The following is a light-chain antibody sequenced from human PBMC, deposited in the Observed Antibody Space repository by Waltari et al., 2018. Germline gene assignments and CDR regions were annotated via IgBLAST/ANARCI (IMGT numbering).Light chain of an antibody. V-gene: IGKV3-15*01. CDR2: DAS. Sequence: LACRASQSGTSNLAWYQQEPGQAPRLLIYDASTRATDIPARFSGSGSGTEFTLTISSLQSEDFAVYYCQQYHNWPLTFAGGTKVEIK. J-gene: IGKJ4*01. CDR3: QQYHNWPLT. CDR1: QSGTSN.